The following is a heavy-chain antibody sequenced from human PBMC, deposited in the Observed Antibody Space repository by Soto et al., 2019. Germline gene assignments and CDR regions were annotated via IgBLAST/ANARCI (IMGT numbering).Heavy chain of an antibody. V-gene: IGHV3-21*01. J-gene: IGHJ3*02. CDR1: GFTFSSYS. CDR3: ARDPSGYFDKPDAFDI. Sequence: GGSLRLSCAASGFTFSSYSMNWVRQAPGKGLEWVSSISSSSSYIYYADSVKGRFTISRDNAKNSLYLQMNSLRAEDTAVYYCARDPSGYFDKPDAFDIWGQGTMVTVSS. D-gene: IGHD3-9*01. CDR2: ISSSSSYI.